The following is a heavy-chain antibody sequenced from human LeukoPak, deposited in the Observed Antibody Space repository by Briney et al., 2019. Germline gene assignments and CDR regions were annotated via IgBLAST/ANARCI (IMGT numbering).Heavy chain of an antibody. CDR2: IYSSGSS. V-gene: IGHV4-59*08. CDR3: ARHRIGSRAFDI. CDR1: GGSSSNYF. Sequence: SETLSLTCTVSGGSSSNYFWSWIRQPPGKGLKWIGYIYSSGSSNYNPSHKSRVTISVDTSKNQFSLKLPSVTAADTAVYYCARHRIGSRAFDIWGQGTMVTVSS. J-gene: IGHJ3*02. D-gene: IGHD3-10*01.